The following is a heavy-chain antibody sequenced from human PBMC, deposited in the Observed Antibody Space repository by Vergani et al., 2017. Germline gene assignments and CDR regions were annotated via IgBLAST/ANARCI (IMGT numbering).Heavy chain of an antibody. J-gene: IGHJ4*02. CDR2: ISGSGGSA. Sequence: EVQLLESGGGLVQPGGSLRLSCAASGFTFSSYAMSWVRQAPGKGLEWVSAISGSGGSAYYADSVKGRFTIARDNSKNTLYLQMNSLRAEDTAVYYCAKDPCGGSCYTFDYWGQGTLVTVSS. V-gene: IGHV3-23*01. CDR1: GFTFSSYA. CDR3: AKDPCGGSCYTFDY. D-gene: IGHD2-15*01.